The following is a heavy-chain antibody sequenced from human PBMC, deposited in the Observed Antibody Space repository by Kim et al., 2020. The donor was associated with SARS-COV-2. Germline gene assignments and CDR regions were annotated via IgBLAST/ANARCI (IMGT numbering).Heavy chain of an antibody. V-gene: IGHV5-51*01. Sequence: SPSFQGQVTISGDKSISTAYLQWSSLKASDTAMYFCARRGVTGTIHFFDYWGQGTLVTVSS. CDR3: ARRGVTGTIHFFDY. J-gene: IGHJ4*02. D-gene: IGHD1-20*01.